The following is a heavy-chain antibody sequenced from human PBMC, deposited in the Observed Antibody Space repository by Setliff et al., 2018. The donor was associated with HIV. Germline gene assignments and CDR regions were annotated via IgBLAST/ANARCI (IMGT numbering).Heavy chain of an antibody. Sequence: SETLSLTCTVSGYSISTSSWWGWVRQSPGRGLQWIGSIYHGGSVYYNPSLQSRVTISLDRSKNQFSLNMISVTAADSAIYFFARGIRMLLDSNRGVYTHDAFDLWGQGTTVTVSS. CDR3: ARGIRMLLDSNRGVYTHDAFDL. J-gene: IGHJ3*01. D-gene: IGHD3-10*01. CDR1: GYSISTSSW. CDR2: IYHGGSV. V-gene: IGHV4-38-2*02.